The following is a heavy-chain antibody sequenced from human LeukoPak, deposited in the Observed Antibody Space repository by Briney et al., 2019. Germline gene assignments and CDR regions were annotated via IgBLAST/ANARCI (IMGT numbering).Heavy chain of an antibody. Sequence: PSETLSLTCTVSGGSISSSRDYWGWIRQPPGKGLEWIGSIYYSGSTYYSPSLKSRVTISVDTSKNQFSLKLSSVTAADTAVYYCARHVEIAVAGPIDYWGQGTLVTVSS. CDR1: GGSISSSRDY. CDR3: ARHVEIAVAGPIDY. V-gene: IGHV4-39*01. J-gene: IGHJ4*02. D-gene: IGHD6-19*01. CDR2: IYYSGST.